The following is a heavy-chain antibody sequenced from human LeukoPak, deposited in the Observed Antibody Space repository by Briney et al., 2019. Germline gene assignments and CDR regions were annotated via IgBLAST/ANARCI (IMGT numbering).Heavy chain of an antibody. CDR3: ARSLGGWYYGAGYSPGE. V-gene: IGHV3-69-1*01. D-gene: IGHD3-10*01. Sequence: GGSLRLSCATTGFTFSAYTMNWVRQAPGKGLEWVSSIAASGSTYYLDSVKGRFTISRDNVKTSLHLQMSSLRAEDTAVYYCARSLGGWYYGAGYSPGEWGQGTLVTVSS. CDR2: IAASGST. J-gene: IGHJ4*02. CDR1: GFTFSAYT.